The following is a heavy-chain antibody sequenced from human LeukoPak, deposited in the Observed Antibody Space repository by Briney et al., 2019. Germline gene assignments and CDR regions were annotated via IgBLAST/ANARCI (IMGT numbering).Heavy chain of an antibody. D-gene: IGHD3-3*01. CDR2: IYPGDSDT. V-gene: IGHV5-51*01. Sequence: GESLKISCKGSGYSFTSYWIGWVRQMPGKGPEWMGIIYPGDSDTRYSPSFQGQVTISADKSISTAYLQWSSLKASDTAMYYCARHFTARNDFWSGYYLRIDYWGQGTLVTVSS. J-gene: IGHJ4*02. CDR3: ARHFTARNDFWSGYYLRIDY. CDR1: GYSFTSYW.